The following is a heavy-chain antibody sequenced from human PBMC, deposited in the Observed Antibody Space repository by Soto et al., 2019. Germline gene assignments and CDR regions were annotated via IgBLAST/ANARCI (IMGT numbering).Heavy chain of an antibody. CDR2: IISIFGTA. J-gene: IGHJ6*02. Sequence: SVKVSCKASGGTFSSYAISWVRQAPGQGLEWMGGIISIFGTANYAQMFQGRVTITADESTSTVYMELSSLRSEDTAVFYCARGQPTVTTLDYYYGMDVWGQGTTVTVSS. V-gene: IGHV1-69*13. CDR3: ARGQPTVTTLDYYYGMDV. D-gene: IGHD4-17*01. CDR1: GGTFSSYA.